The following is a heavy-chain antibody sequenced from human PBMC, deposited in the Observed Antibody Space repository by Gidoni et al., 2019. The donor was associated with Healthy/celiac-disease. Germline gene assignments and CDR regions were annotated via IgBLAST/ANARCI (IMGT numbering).Heavy chain of an antibody. Sequence: QVQLVQSGAEVKKTGSSVKVSCKASGDTFSSYAISWVRQAPGQGLEWMGGIIPIFGTANYAQKFQGRVTITADKSTSTAYMELSSLRSEDTAVYYCARAIFPSYYDSSGYYYFDYWGQGTLVTVSS. J-gene: IGHJ4*02. CDR2: IIPIFGTA. D-gene: IGHD3-22*01. V-gene: IGHV1-69*06. CDR1: GDTFSSYA. CDR3: ARAIFPSYYDSSGYYYFDY.